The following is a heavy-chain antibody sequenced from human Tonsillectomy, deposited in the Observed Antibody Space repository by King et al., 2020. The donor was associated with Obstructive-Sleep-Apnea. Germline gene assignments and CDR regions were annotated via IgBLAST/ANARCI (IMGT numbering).Heavy chain of an antibody. V-gene: IGHV3-23*04. CDR3: AKGGYCSGGSCYGDAFDI. D-gene: IGHD2-15*01. J-gene: IGHJ3*02. CDR1: GFTFSSYA. Sequence: EVQLVESGGGLVQPGGFLRLSCAASGFTFSSYAMSWVRQAPGKGLVWGSAISGSGGFTYYVDSVKGQFTISRDNSKITLYLQMNSLRAEDTAVYYCAKGGYCSGGSCYGDAFDIWGQGTMVTVSS. CDR2: ISGSGGFT.